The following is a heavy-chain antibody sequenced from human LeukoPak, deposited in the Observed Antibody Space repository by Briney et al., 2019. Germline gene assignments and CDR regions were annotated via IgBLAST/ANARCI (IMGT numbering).Heavy chain of an antibody. CDR1: GGSISTYC. J-gene: IGHJ4*02. Sequence: SETLSLTCTVSGGSISTYCWSWIRQPPGKGLEWIGHIYYSGSTNYNPSLKSRVTIAVDTSKNHFSLKLSSVTAADTAVYYCTRNYDSSGYTTFGYWGRGTLVTVSS. V-gene: IGHV4-59*01. D-gene: IGHD3-22*01. CDR2: IYYSGST. CDR3: TRNYDSSGYTTFGY.